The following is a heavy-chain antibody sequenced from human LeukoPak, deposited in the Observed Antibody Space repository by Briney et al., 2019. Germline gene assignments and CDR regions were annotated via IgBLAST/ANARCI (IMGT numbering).Heavy chain of an antibody. CDR1: GFTFSSYS. CDR2: ISSSSTTI. V-gene: IGHV3-48*01. J-gene: IGHJ4*02. Sequence: GGSLRLSCAASGFTFSSYSMMWVRQAPGKGLEWVSYISSSSTTIHYADSVKGRFTISRDNSKNTLYLQMNSLRAEDTAVYYCAKDPQPDYCSGGSCYSSRGYWGQGTLVTVSS. D-gene: IGHD2-15*01. CDR3: AKDPQPDYCSGGSCYSSRGY.